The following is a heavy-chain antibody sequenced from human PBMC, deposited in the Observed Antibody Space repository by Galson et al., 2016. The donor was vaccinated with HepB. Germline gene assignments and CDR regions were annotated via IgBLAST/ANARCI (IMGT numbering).Heavy chain of an antibody. Sequence: QSGAEVKKPGESLKISCKGSGYNFANYWIGWVRQMPGKGLEWMGIIYPADSETRYSPSSQGQVTISADQSISTAYLQWSSLKASDTAMYYCARSRTSSWGAEFFQHWGQGTLVTVSS. CDR2: IYPADSET. D-gene: IGHD6-13*01. V-gene: IGHV5-51*01. J-gene: IGHJ1*01. CDR1: GYNFANYW. CDR3: ARSRTSSWGAEFFQH.